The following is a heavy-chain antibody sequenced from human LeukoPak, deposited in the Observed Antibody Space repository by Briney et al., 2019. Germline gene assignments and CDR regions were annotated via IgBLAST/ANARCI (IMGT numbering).Heavy chain of an antibody. CDR2: ISWNSGSI. V-gene: IGHV3-9*01. J-gene: IGHJ3*02. Sequence: GGSLRLSCAASGFTFDDYAMHWVRQAPGKGLEWVSGISWNSGSIGYAVSVKGRFTISRDNAKNSLYLQMNSLRAEDTALYYCAKDGRYYGSGSYLDAFDIWGQGTMVTVSS. D-gene: IGHD3-10*01. CDR3: AKDGRYYGSGSYLDAFDI. CDR1: GFTFDDYA.